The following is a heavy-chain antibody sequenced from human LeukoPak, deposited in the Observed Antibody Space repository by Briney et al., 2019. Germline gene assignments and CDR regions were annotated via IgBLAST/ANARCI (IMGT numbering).Heavy chain of an antibody. Sequence: GGSLRLSCAASGFTFSSYAMHWVRQAPGKGLEWVAVISYDGSNKYYADSVKGRFTISRDNSKNTLYLQMNSLRAEDTALYYCAKTIIGYYRPFDSWGQGTLVTVSS. CDR1: GFTFSSYA. CDR3: AKTIIGYYRPFDS. D-gene: IGHD3-22*01. CDR2: ISYDGSNK. J-gene: IGHJ4*02. V-gene: IGHV3-30-3*02.